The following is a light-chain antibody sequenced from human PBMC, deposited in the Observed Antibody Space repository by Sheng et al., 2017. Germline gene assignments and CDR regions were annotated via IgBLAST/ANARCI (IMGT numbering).Light chain of an antibody. V-gene: IGKV1-9*01. CDR3: LQDYNYPRT. J-gene: IGKJ1*01. CDR2: GAS. CDR1: QDIFSY. Sequence: DIQLTQSPSFLSASVGDGVSITCRASQDIFSYLAWYQQKPGKAPKLLIYGASSLQSGVPSRFSGSGSGTDFTLTISSLQPEDFATYYCLQDYNYPRTFGQGTKVEVK.